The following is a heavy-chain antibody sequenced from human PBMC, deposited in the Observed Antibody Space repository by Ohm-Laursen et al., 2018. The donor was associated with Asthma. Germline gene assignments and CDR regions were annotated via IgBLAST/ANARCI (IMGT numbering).Heavy chain of an antibody. CDR2: ISYDGSNK. Sequence: SLRLSCAASGFTFSSYGMHWVRQAPGKGLEWVAVISYDGSNKYYADSVKGRPTISRDNSKNTLYLQMNSLRAEDTAVYYCAKDIRSGGSYGSLPSYYYGMDVWGQGTTVTVSS. J-gene: IGHJ6*02. V-gene: IGHV3-30*18. CDR1: GFTFSSYG. CDR3: AKDIRSGGSYGSLPSYYYGMDV. D-gene: IGHD5-18*01.